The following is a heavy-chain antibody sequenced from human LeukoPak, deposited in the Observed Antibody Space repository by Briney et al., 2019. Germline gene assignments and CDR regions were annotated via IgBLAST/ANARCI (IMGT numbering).Heavy chain of an antibody. CDR3: AKDFHDVWSVHPGAFDI. V-gene: IGHV3-30*02. CDR1: GFTFSSYG. J-gene: IGHJ3*02. CDR2: IRYDGSNK. Sequence: GGSLRLSCAASGFTFSSYGMHWVRQAPGKGLEWVAFIRYDGSNKYYADSVKGRFTISRDNSKNTLYLQMNSLRAEDTAVYYCAKDFHDVWSVHPGAFDIWGQGTMVTVSS. D-gene: IGHD3-3*01.